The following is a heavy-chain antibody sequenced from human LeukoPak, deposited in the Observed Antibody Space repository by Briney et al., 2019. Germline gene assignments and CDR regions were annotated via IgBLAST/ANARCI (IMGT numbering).Heavy chain of an antibody. J-gene: IGHJ4*02. Sequence: ASVKVSCKASGYTFTSYYMHWVRQAPGQGLEWMGIINSSGGSTSYAQKFQGRVTMTRDTSTSTVYMELSSLRSEDTAVYYCAREGGYYYDSSGYPDYWGQGTLVTVSS. V-gene: IGHV1-46*01. CDR1: GYTFTSYY. CDR3: AREGGYYYDSSGYPDY. D-gene: IGHD3-22*01. CDR2: INSSGGST.